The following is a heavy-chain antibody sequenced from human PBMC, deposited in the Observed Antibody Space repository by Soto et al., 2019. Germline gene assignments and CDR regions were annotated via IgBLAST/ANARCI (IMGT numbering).Heavy chain of an antibody. V-gene: IGHV1-69*12. D-gene: IGHD6-13*01. CDR3: ARVLRQQLVTGYYYGMDV. J-gene: IGHJ6*02. CDR2: IIPMFGTA. Sequence: QVQLVQSGAEVKKPGSSVKVSCTASGGTFSTYAISWVRQAPGQGLEWMGGIIPMFGTANYAQNFQARVTITADESTSTAYMELRSLRSEDTAVYYCARVLRQQLVTGYYYGMDVWGQGTTVTVSS. CDR1: GGTFSTYA.